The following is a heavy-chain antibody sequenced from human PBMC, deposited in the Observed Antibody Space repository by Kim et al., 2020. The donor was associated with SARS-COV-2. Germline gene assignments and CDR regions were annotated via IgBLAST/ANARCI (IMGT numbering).Heavy chain of an antibody. Sequence: GGSLRLSCAASGFAFSGVWMTWVRQTPGKGLEWVAHISADGTNTNYLDSVRGRFTISRDNAKESLYLQMSGLTVEDTSVYYCVKYASRAMDVWGQGTTVTVSS. CDR3: VKYASRAMDV. V-gene: IGHV3-7*01. D-gene: IGHD2-2*01. CDR2: ISADGTNT. J-gene: IGHJ6*02. CDR1: GFAFSGVW.